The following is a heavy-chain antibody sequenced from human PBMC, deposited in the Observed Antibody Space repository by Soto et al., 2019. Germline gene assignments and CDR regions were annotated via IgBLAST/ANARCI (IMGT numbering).Heavy chain of an antibody. J-gene: IGHJ5*02. D-gene: IGHD6-13*01. CDR1: GYTYSIDG. Sequence: ASVKGACQTSGYTYSIDGSTWGRQAPGQGLEWMGWISPSSGETNYAQKFQGRVTVTTDTSVTTAYMELRNLRSDDTAVYYCARDWYPRFDPWGQGTLVTVSS. CDR3: ARDWYPRFDP. V-gene: IGHV1-18*01. CDR2: ISPSSGET.